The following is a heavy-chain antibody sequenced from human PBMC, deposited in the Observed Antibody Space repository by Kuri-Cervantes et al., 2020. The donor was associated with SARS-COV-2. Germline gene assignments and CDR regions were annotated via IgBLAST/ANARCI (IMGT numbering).Heavy chain of an antibody. CDR2: IYHSGST. J-gene: IGHJ4*02. D-gene: IGHD4-23*01. V-gene: IGHV4-38-2*02. CDR3: ARDLGGSNYGGGDY. Sequence: ESLKISCAVSGYSISSGYYWGWIRQPPGKGLGWIGSIYHSGSTYYNPSLKSRVTISVDTSKNQFSLKLSSVTAADTAVYYCARDLGGSNYGGGDYWGQGTLVTVSS. CDR1: GYSISSGYY.